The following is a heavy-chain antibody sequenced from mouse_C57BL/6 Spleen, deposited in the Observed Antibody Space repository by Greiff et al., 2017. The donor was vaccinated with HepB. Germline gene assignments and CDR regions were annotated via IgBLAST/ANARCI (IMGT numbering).Heavy chain of an antibody. V-gene: IGHV1-18*01. CDR2: INPNNGGT. J-gene: IGHJ1*03. Sequence: VQLKQSGPELVKPGASVKIPCKASGYTFTDYNMDWVKQSHGKSLEWIGDINPNNGGTIYNQKFKGKATLTVDKSSSTAYMELRSLTSEDTAVYYCARRGIYYYGSSFPDWYFDVWGTGTTVTVSS. CDR1: GYTFTDYN. CDR3: ARRGIYYYGSSFPDWYFDV. D-gene: IGHD1-1*01.